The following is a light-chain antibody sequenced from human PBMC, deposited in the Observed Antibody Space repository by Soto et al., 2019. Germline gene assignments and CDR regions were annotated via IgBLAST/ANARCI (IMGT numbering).Light chain of an antibody. CDR2: AAS. V-gene: IGKV1-39*01. J-gene: IGKJ1*01. CDR1: QSISSY. Sequence: DIQMTQSPSSLSESVGDRVTITCRASQSISSYLNWYQQKPGKAPKLLIYAASSLQSGVPSRFSGSGSGTDFTLTISSLQPEDFATYYCQQSYSTPPRTFGQGTKVEIK. CDR3: QQSYSTPPRT.